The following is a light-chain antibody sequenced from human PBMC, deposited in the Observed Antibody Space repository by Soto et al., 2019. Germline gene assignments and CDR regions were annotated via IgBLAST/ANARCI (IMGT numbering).Light chain of an antibody. CDR1: SGSIASNY. CDR2: EDN. Sequence: NFMLTQPHSVSESPGKTVTISCTRSSGSIASNYVQWYQQRPGSSPTTVIYEDNQRPSGVPDRFSGSIDSSSNPASLTISGLKTEDEADYYCQSYDSSNWVFGGGTKLTVL. V-gene: IGLV6-57*01. J-gene: IGLJ3*02. CDR3: QSYDSSNWV.